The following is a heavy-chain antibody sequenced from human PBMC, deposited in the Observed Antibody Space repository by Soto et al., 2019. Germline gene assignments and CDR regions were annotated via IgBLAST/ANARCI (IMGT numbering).Heavy chain of an antibody. CDR2: ISGSGGST. CDR3: VRGGVNYDILTGYYKGLDY. Sequence: GGSLRLSCAASGFTFSSYTMSWVRQAPGKGLEWVSAISGSGGSTYYADSVKGRFTISRDNSKNTLYLQMNSLRAEDTAVYYCVRGGVNYDILTGYYKGLDYWGQGTLVTVSS. CDR1: GFTFSSYT. D-gene: IGHD3-9*01. J-gene: IGHJ4*02. V-gene: IGHV3-23*01.